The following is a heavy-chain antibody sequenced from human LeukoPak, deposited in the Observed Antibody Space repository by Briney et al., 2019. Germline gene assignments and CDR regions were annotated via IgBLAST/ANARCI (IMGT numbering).Heavy chain of an antibody. Sequence: GGSLRLACAASGFTFSNYWMSWVRQAPGKGLEWVANIQQHGSETYYGDSVKGRFTISRDNAKNSLYLQMNSLRAEDTAVYYCATYSSSNGREFQYWGQGTLVTVSS. D-gene: IGHD2-2*01. V-gene: IGHV3-7*01. CDR2: IQQHGSET. CDR1: GFTFSNYW. CDR3: ATYSSSNGREFQY. J-gene: IGHJ1*01.